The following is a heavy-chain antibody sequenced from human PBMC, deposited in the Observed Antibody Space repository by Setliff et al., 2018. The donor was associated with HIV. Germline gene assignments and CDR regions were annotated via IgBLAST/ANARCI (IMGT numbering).Heavy chain of an antibody. D-gene: IGHD3-16*01. Sequence: ASVKVSCKASGYTFTSYDINWVRQATGQGLEWMGWMNPNSGKTGYAQKFQGRVTITRNTSISSAYMELSSLRYEDTAVYYCARGDSNDYGWGSYMRAYYYYGMYVWGQGTTVTVSS. CDR1: GYTFTSYD. J-gene: IGHJ6*02. CDR3: ARGDSNDYGWGSYMRAYYYYGMYV. CDR2: MNPNSGKT. V-gene: IGHV1-8*03.